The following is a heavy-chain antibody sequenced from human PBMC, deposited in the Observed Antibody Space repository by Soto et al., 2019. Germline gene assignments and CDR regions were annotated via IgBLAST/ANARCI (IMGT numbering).Heavy chain of an antibody. CDR1: GGSISNAAYS. CDR2: IYPSGMP. Sequence: SETLSLTCTVSGGSISNAAYSWSWSRQPPGKGLEWIGYIYPSGMPFYNPSLRSRVTISIDRSNDQFSLNLKSVTAADTAVYYCARVDYADYVFDFWGQGTLVTVSS. D-gene: IGHD4-17*01. CDR3: ARVDYADYVFDF. J-gene: IGHJ4*02. V-gene: IGHV4-30-2*01.